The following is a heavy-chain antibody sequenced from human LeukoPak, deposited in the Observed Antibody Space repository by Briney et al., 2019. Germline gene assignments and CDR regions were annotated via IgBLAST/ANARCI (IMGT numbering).Heavy chain of an antibody. CDR1: GVGFDDYA. D-gene: IGHD4-11*01. V-gene: IGHV3-9*01. CDR2: ISWISGSI. Sequence: ASRKLRFYCAASGVGFDDYAMHWVQQAPGKGLEWVSGISWISGSIGYADSVKGRFTISRDNAKNSLYLQMNSLRAEDTALYYCAKLDSSDYDYIAYGMDVWGQGTTVTVSS. J-gene: IGHJ6*02. CDR3: AKLDSSDYDYIAYGMDV.